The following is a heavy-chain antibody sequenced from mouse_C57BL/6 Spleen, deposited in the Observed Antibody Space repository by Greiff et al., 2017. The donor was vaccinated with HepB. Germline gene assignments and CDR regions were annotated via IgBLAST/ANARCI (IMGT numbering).Heavy chain of an antibody. D-gene: IGHD2-4*01. Sequence: VKLVESGPGLVAPSQSLSITCTVSGFSLTSYGVHWVRQPPGKGLEWLVVIWSDGSTTYNSALKSRLSISKDNSKSQVFLKMNSLQTDDTAMYYCARHDRGLRAYYAMDYWGQGTSVTVSS. CDR2: IWSDGST. V-gene: IGHV2-6-1*01. CDR3: ARHDRGLRAYYAMDY. CDR1: GFSLTSYG. J-gene: IGHJ4*01.